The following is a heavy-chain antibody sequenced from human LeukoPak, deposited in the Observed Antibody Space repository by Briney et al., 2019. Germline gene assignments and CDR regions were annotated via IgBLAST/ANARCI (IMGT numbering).Heavy chain of an antibody. V-gene: IGHV4-59*12. CDR2: IFYSGST. Sequence: PSETLSLTCTVSGGSISSYWWTWIRQPPGKGLEWIGHIFYSGSTNYNPSLKSRVTISLDTSKNQFSLNLSSVTAADTAVYYCARDRAGLSRGGAFDMWGQGTMVTVSS. D-gene: IGHD2/OR15-2a*01. J-gene: IGHJ3*02. CDR3: ARDRAGLSRGGAFDM. CDR1: GGSISSYW.